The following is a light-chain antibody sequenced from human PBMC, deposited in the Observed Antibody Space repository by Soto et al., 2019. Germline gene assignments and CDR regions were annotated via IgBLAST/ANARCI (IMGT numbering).Light chain of an antibody. Sequence: QSVLTQPASVSGSPGQSITVSCTGTSTDVGAYSYVSWYQQHPGKAPKLMIYDVHNRPSGISSRFSGSKSGNTASLTISGLQVEDEADYYCSSYTSSNTLVFGSGTKLTVL. V-gene: IGLV2-14*03. J-gene: IGLJ1*01. CDR1: STDVGAYSY. CDR2: DVH. CDR3: SSYTSSNTLV.